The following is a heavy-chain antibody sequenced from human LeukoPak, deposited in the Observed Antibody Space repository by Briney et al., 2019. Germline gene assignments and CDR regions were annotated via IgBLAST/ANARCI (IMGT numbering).Heavy chain of an antibody. Sequence: PGGSLRLSCAASGFTFSAYWVHWVRQAPGKGLVWVSRINGDGSITTYAESVKGRFIISRDNAKNTVYLQMNSLRVEDTAVYYCARDLELTYYDSSGHDYWGQGTLVTVSS. CDR2: INGDGSIT. V-gene: IGHV3-74*01. J-gene: IGHJ4*02. CDR3: ARDLELTYYDSSGHDY. CDR1: GFTFSAYW. D-gene: IGHD3-22*01.